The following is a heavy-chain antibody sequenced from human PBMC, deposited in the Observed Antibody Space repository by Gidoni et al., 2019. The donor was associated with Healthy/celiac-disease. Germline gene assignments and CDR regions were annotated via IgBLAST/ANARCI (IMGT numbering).Heavy chain of an antibody. D-gene: IGHD3-16*01. J-gene: IGHJ4*02. V-gene: IGHV3-48*03. CDR1: GFTFRSYE. CDR3: VRVPSYTYIVGDY. Sequence: EVQLVESGGGLVQPGGSLRLSCAASGFTFRSYEMNWVRQAPGKGLEWVSYISSSGSTIYYADSVKGRFTISRDNAKNSLYLQMNSLRAEDTAVYYCVRVPSYTYIVGDYWGQGTLVTVSS. CDR2: ISSSGSTI.